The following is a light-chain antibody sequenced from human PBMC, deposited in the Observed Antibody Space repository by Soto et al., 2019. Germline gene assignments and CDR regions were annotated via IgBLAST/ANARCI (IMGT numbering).Light chain of an antibody. J-gene: IGKJ5*01. CDR1: QSISNY. CDR3: QQSYSTPIN. CDR2: AAS. Sequence: DIQMTQSPSSLSASVGDRVTITCRASQSISNYLNWYQQKPGKAPKLLIYAASTLQSGVPSRFSGSGSGTDFTLTISSLQPEDFATYYCQQSYSTPINFGQGTRL. V-gene: IGKV1-39*01.